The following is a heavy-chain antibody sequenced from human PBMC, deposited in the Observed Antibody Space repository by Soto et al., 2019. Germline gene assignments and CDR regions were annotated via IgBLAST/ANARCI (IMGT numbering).Heavy chain of an antibody. V-gene: IGHV1-58*02. D-gene: IGHD3-3*01. CDR1: GFTFTSSA. CDR2: IVVGSGNT. Sequence: SVKVSCKASGFTFTSSAMQWVRQARGQRLEWIGWIVVGSGNTNYAQKFQERVTITRDMSTGTAYMELSSLRSEDTAVYYCAADQSYDFWSPVMDVWGKGTTVTVSS. CDR3: AADQSYDFWSPVMDV. J-gene: IGHJ6*03.